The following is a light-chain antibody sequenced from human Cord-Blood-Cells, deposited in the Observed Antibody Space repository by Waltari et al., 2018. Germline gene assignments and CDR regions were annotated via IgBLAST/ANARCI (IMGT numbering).Light chain of an antibody. CDR2: DAS. J-gene: IGKJ1*01. Sequence: DIQMTQSPSTLSASVGDRVTITCRASHSISSMLAWYQQKPGKAPNLLIYDASSLESGVPSRFSGSGSGTEFTLTISSLQPDDFATYYCQQYNSYSPWTFGQGTKVEIK. V-gene: IGKV1-5*01. CDR3: QQYNSYSPWT. CDR1: HSISSM.